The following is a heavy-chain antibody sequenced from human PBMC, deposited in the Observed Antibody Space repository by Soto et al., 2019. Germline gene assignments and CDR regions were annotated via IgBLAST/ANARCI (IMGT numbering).Heavy chain of an antibody. CDR3: ARDHRRGGFDL. CDR1: GYTFTSYY. Sequence: QVQLVQSGAEVKKPGASGKVSCKASGYTFTSYYMHWVRRAPGQGLEWMGIINPSGGSTSYAQQFQGRVTMTRDTSTTTVYMELSSLRSEDTAVYYCARDHRRGGFDLWGRGTLVTVSS. J-gene: IGHJ2*01. CDR2: INPSGGST. D-gene: IGHD3-16*01. V-gene: IGHV1-46*01.